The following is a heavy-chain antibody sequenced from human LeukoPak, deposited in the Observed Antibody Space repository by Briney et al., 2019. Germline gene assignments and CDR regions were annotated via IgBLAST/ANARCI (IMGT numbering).Heavy chain of an antibody. CDR3: AKIVMVRGVHFDY. D-gene: IGHD3-10*01. Sequence: GGSLRLSCAASGFTFSSYAMSWVRQAPGKGLEWVSAISGSGDATYYADSVKGRFTISRDNSKNTLYLQMNSLRAEDTAVYYCAKIVMVRGVHFDYWGQGTLVTVSS. CDR2: ISGSGDAT. CDR1: GFTFSSYA. V-gene: IGHV3-23*01. J-gene: IGHJ4*02.